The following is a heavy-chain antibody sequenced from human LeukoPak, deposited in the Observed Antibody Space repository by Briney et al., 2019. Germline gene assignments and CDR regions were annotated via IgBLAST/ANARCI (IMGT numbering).Heavy chain of an antibody. D-gene: IGHD3-10*01. V-gene: IGHV3-53*01. CDR2: IYSGGST. Sequence: GGSLRLSCAASGFTVSSNYMGWVRQAPGKGLEWVSVIYSGGSTYYADSVKGRFTISRDNSKNTLHLQMNSLRAEDTAVYYCARDSGSAGFDYWGQGTLVTVSS. J-gene: IGHJ4*02. CDR3: ARDSGSAGFDY. CDR1: GFTVSSNY.